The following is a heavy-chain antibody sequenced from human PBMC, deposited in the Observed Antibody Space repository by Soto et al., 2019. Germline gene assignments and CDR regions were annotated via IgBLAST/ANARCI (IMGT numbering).Heavy chain of an antibody. D-gene: IGHD3-3*01. CDR2: IYYGRNT. J-gene: IGHJ4*02. CDR3: VRRTVIIRTFYSVLKTHCFDY. Sequence: PSETLSLTCIVSGGSVSSGNYYWGWVRQSPGKGLEWIGSIYYGRNTYYNPSLESRVIISVDTSKSQFSLKLKSVTAADTAIYYCVRRTVIIRTFYSVLKTHCFDYWGQGAPVTVSS. CDR1: GGSVSSGNYY. V-gene: IGHV4-39*01.